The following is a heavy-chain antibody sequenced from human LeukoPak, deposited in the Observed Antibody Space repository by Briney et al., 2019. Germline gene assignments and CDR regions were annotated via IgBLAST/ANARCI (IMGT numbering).Heavy chain of an antibody. CDR3: ARDISYYYYYMDV. J-gene: IGHJ6*03. CDR1: GFTFSSYG. Sequence: GGSLRLSCAASGFTFSSYGMHWVRQAPGKGLEWVAFIRYDGSNKYYADSVKGRFTISRDNSKNTLYLQMKSLRAEDTAVYYCARDISYYYYYMDVWGKGTTVTISS. CDR2: IRYDGSNK. V-gene: IGHV3-30*02.